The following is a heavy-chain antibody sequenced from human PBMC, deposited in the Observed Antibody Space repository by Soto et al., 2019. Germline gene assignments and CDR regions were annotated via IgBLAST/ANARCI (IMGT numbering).Heavy chain of an antibody. D-gene: IGHD2-2*01. CDR3: AKDLVSIVLVPAAPWGYYYYGMDV. CDR1: GFTFSSYG. J-gene: IGHJ6*02. CDR2: ISYDGSNK. Sequence: LRLSCAASGFTFSSYGMHWVRQAPGKGLEWVAVISYDGSNKYYADSVKGRFTISRDNSKNTLYLQKNSLRAEDTAVYYCAKDLVSIVLVPAAPWGYYYYGMDVWGQGTTVTVSS. V-gene: IGHV3-30*18.